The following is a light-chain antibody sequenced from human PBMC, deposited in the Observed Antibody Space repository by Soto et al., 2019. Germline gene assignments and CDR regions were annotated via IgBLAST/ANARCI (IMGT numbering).Light chain of an antibody. CDR1: XXNIGAGFD. CDR3: QSYDSDLSGSV. J-gene: IGLJ1*01. CDR2: NNN. V-gene: IGLV1-40*01. Sequence: QAVVTQPPSVSGAPGQRVTISXXGXXXNIGAGFDVHWYQQLPGTAPKLLVYNNNNRPSGVPDRFSGSKSGSSAYLAITGLQAEDEADYYCQSYDSDLSGSVFGTGTKLTVL.